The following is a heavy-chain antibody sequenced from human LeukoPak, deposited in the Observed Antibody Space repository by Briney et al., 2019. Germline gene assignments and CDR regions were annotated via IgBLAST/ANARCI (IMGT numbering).Heavy chain of an antibody. CDR2: ISGSGGST. V-gene: IGHV3-23*01. CDR3: AKDRAPRGYSYGRYYFDY. Sequence: GGSLRLSCSASGFTFSSYAMSWVRQAPGKGLEWVSAISGSGGSTYYADSVKGRFTISRDNSKNTLYLQMNSLRAEDTAVYYCAKDRAPRGYSYGRYYFDYWGQGTLVTVSS. CDR1: GFTFSSYA. J-gene: IGHJ4*02. D-gene: IGHD5-18*01.